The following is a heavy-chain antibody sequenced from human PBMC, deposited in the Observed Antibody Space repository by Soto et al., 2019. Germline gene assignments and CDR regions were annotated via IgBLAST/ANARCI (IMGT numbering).Heavy chain of an antibody. CDR2: INPHSGDT. Sequence: ASVKVSCKXSGYTFTGHYMHWVRQAPGQGLEWLGWINPHSGDTTYAQRFQGRVTMTWDTSISTAYMELSRLRFDDTAVYYCAPVVRGVTLDYWGQGTLVTVSS. CDR1: GYTFTGHY. V-gene: IGHV1-2*02. CDR3: APVVRGVTLDY. D-gene: IGHD3-10*01. J-gene: IGHJ4*02.